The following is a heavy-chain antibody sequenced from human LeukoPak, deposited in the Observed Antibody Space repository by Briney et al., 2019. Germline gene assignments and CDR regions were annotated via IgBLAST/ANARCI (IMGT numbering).Heavy chain of an antibody. V-gene: IGHV1-18*01. CDR1: GYTFTSYG. CDR3: ARAIGYSSSWYPVPFDP. Sequence: EASVKVSCTASGYTFTSYGISWVRQAPGQGLEWMGWISAYNGNTNYAQKLQGRVTMTTDTSTSTAYMELRSLRSDDTAVYYCARAIGYSSSWYPVPFDPWGQGTLVTVSS. CDR2: ISAYNGNT. J-gene: IGHJ5*02. D-gene: IGHD6-13*01.